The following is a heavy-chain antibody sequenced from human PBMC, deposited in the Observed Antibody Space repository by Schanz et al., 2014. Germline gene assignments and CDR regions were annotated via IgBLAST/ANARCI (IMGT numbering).Heavy chain of an antibody. CDR1: GYTFTSYY. CDR3: ATNSPFRMVRGSNAFDA. V-gene: IGHV1-46*03. D-gene: IGHD3-10*01. CDR2: INPSVGNT. Sequence: QVQLVQSGAEVKKPGASVKVSCKASGYTFTSYYMHWVRQAPGQGLEWMGIINPSVGNTNYAQKFRGRVTMTEDTSTETAYMELSGLRSGDTAVYYCATNSPFRMVRGSNAFDAWGQGTMVTVSS. J-gene: IGHJ3*01.